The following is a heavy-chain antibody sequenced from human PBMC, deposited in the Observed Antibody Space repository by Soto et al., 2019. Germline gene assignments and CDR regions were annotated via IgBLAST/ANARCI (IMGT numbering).Heavy chain of an antibody. V-gene: IGHV3-73*02. CDR1: GFTFSGSA. D-gene: IGHD2-2*01. CDR2: IRSKANSYAT. CDR3: TRHSRYCSSTSCYPFDY. Sequence: EVQLVESGGGLVQPGGSLKLSCAASGFTFSGSAMHWVRQASGKGLEWVGRIRSKANSYATAYAASVKGRFTISRDDSKTTAYLQMNSLKTEDTAVYYCTRHSRYCSSTSCYPFDYWGQGTLVTVSS. J-gene: IGHJ4*02.